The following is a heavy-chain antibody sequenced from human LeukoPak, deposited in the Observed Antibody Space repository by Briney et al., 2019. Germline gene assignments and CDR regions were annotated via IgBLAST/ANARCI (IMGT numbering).Heavy chain of an antibody. CDR2: INHSGST. D-gene: IGHD3-3*01. J-gene: IGHJ4*02. Sequence: PSETLSLTCAVYGGSFSGYYWSWIRQPPGKGLEWIGEINHSGSTNYNPSLKRRVTISVDTSKNQFSLKLSSVTAADTAVYYCARLRRADYDFWSGYYNYWGQGTLVTVSS. CDR1: GGSFSGYY. V-gene: IGHV4-34*01. CDR3: ARLRRADYDFWSGYYNY.